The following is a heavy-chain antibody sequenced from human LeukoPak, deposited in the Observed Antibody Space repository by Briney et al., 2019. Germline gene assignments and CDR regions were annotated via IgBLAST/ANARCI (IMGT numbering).Heavy chain of an antibody. V-gene: IGHV1-69*05. Sequence: GASVKVSCKASGGTFSSYAISWVRQAPGQGLEWMGGIIPIFGTANYAQKFQGRVTITTDESTSTAYMELSSLRSEDTAVYYCARDFGRGPLVTDAFDIWGQGTMVTVSS. CDR2: IIPIFGTA. D-gene: IGHD3-3*01. CDR3: ARDFGRGPLVTDAFDI. CDR1: GGTFSSYA. J-gene: IGHJ3*02.